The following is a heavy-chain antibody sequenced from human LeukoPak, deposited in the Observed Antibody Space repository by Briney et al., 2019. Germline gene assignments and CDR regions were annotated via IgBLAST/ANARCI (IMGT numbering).Heavy chain of an antibody. D-gene: IGHD6-13*01. CDR3: AKDFSSSSWYYVDY. CDR1: GFTFSSYS. J-gene: IGHJ4*02. V-gene: IGHV3-48*01. Sequence: GGSLRLSCAASGFTFSSYSMNWVRQAPGKGLEWVSYISSSSSTIYYADSVKGRFTISRDNSKNTLYLQMNSLRAEDTAVYYCAKDFSSSSWYYVDYWGQGTLVSVSS. CDR2: ISSSSSTI.